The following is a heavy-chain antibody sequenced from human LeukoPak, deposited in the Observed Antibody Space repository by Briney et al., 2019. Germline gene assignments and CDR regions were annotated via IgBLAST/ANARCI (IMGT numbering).Heavy chain of an antibody. CDR3: ARYYDSSGYTVFDY. CDR1: GGSIRRGGYS. V-gene: IGHV4-31*03. D-gene: IGHD3-22*01. Sequence: SETLSLTCTVSGGSIRRGGYSWSWIRQHPGKGLEWIGYIYHSGTTYYNPSLKSRVTISVVTSKNQFSLNLSSVTAADTAMYYCARYYDSSGYTVFDYWGRGTLVTVSS. CDR2: IYHSGTT. J-gene: IGHJ4*02.